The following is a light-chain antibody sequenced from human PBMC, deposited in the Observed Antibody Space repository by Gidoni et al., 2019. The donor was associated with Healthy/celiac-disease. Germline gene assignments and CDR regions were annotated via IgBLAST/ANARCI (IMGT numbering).Light chain of an antibody. CDR1: QRVSSN. J-gene: IGKJ2*01. CDR3: QQYNNWPPYT. CDR2: GAS. V-gene: IGKV3-15*01. Sequence: EIVMTQSPATLSVSAGERATLSCRASQRVSSNLAWYQQKPGQAPRLLIYGASTRATGIPARFSGSGSGTEFTLTISSRQSEDFAVYYCQQYNNWPPYTFGQXTKLEIK.